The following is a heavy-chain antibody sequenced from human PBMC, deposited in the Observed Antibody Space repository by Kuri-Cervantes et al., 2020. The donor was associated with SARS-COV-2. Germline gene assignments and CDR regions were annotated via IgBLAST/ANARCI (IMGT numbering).Heavy chain of an antibody. J-gene: IGHJ4*02. V-gene: IGHV3-23*01. CDR3: AKDLISASYFGSGSPDY. CDR2: VSGSGVSI. Sequence: GESLKISCTASGFTFSSYAMSWVRQAPGKGLEWVSTVSGSGVSIYYADSVKGRFTISRDNSASTMFLQMNSLRAEDTALYFCAKDLISASYFGSGSPDYWGQGTLVTVSS. D-gene: IGHD3-10*01. CDR1: GFTFSSYA.